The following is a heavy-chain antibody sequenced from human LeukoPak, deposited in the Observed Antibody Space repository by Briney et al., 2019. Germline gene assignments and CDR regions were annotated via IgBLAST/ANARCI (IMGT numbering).Heavy chain of an antibody. D-gene: IGHD6-19*01. CDR2: ISGSSSYI. CDR3: ARHQTSVAGTGYNWFDP. J-gene: IGHJ5*02. CDR1: GLTFSSYS. Sequence: GGSLRLSCAASGLTFSSYSMNWVRQAPGKGLEWVSSISGSSSYIYYADSVKGRFTVSRDNAKKSLYLQMNSLRAEDTAVYYCARHQTSVAGTGYNWFDPWGQGTLVTVSS. V-gene: IGHV3-21*01.